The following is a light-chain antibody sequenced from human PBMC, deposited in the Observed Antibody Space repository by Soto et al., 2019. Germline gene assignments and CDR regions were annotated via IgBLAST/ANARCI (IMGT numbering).Light chain of an antibody. CDR1: QSVSSSY. CDR3: QQYGSSTWT. Sequence: EILLTLSPGTLSLSPGERATLSCRASQSVSSSYLAWYQQKPGQAPRLLIYGASSRATGIPDRFSGSGSGTDFTLTISRLEPEDFAVYYCQQYGSSTWTFGQGTKVDI. J-gene: IGKJ1*01. CDR2: GAS. V-gene: IGKV3-20*01.